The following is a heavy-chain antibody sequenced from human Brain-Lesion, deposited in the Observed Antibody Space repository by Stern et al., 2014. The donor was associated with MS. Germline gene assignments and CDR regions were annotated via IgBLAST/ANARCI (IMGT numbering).Heavy chain of an antibody. D-gene: IGHD5-24*01. CDR2: AWNDGSTA. CDR3: ARGHIPYAYNYLFDY. CDR1: GFTFSRYG. Sequence: VQLVESGGGVLQPGTSLRLYCAASGFTFSRYGMHWVRQATGQWLERVALAWNDGSTAYYTNSVKGRFTISRDNSKNTLSLQMNSLTAEDTAVYYCARGHIPYAYNYLFDYWGQGTLVTVSS. V-gene: IGHV3-33*01. J-gene: IGHJ4*02.